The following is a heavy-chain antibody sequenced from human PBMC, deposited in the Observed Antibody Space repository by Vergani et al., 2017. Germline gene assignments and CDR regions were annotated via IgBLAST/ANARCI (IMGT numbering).Heavy chain of an antibody. CDR1: GFTFDDYA. Sequence: DVDLVESGGGFVQPGGSRRLSCAASGFTFDDYAMHWVRQAPGKGLEWVSGISWNSGNIGYADSVRGRFTISRDSAKSSLYLQMNSLRAEDTALYYCAKDMSAAATGDYYYMDVWGKGTTVTVSS. D-gene: IGHD6-13*01. CDR3: AKDMSAAATGDYYYMDV. V-gene: IGHV3-9*01. J-gene: IGHJ6*03. CDR2: ISWNSGNI.